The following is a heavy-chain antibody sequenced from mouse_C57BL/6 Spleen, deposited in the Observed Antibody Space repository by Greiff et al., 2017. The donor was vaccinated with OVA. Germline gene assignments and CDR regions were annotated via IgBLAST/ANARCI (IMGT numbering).Heavy chain of an antibody. D-gene: IGHD1-1*01. CDR1: GFTFSDYG. Sequence: EVKLMESGGGLVKPGGSLKLSCAASGFTFSDYGMHWVRQAPEKGLEWVAYISSGSSTIYYADTVKGRFTISRDNAKNTLFLQMTSLRSEDTAMYYCARDYGSSARYFDVWGTGTTVTVSS. CDR3: ARDYGSSARYFDV. V-gene: IGHV5-17*01. CDR2: ISSGSSTI. J-gene: IGHJ1*03.